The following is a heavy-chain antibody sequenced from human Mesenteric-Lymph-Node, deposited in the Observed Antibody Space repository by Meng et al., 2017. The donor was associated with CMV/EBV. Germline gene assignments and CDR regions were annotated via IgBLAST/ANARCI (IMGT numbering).Heavy chain of an antibody. CDR1: GGSIRSYY. J-gene: IGHJ4*02. CDR2: IYSDSSIT. Sequence: ETLSLTCTVSGGSIRSYYWSWIRQPPGKGLEWVSIIYSDSSITYYADSVKGRFIISRDNSKNTLDLQMNSLRAEDTAVYYCAKDLRGYSNDYWGQGTLVTVSS. V-gene: IGHV3-23*03. D-gene: IGHD5-12*01. CDR3: AKDLRGYSNDY.